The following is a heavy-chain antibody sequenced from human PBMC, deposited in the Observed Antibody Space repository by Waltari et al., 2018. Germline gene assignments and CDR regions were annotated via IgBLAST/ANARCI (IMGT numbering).Heavy chain of an antibody. CDR2: IYYSGST. D-gene: IGHD1-7*01. CDR1: GCFISSSSYY. Sequence: QLQLQESGPGLLKPSETLSLTCTVSGCFISSSSYYWGWIRQPPGKGLEWLGSIYYSGSTYYNPSLKSRVTISVDTTKNQFSLKLSSVTAADTAVYYCARDQGLELGWGQGTLVTVSS. V-gene: IGHV4-39*07. J-gene: IGHJ4*02. CDR3: ARDQGLELG.